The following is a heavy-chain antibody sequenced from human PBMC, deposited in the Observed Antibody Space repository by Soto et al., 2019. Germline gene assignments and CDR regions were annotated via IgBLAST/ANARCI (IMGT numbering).Heavy chain of an antibody. Sequence: PGGSLRLSCAASGFTFSSYAMSLVRQAPGKGLESVATISGSGGSTYYADSVKGRFTISRDNSKNTLYLQVNSLRVEDTAVYYCAKDRGFDTSGIDYWGEGTLVTVSS. D-gene: IGHD3-22*01. V-gene: IGHV3-23*01. CDR3: AKDRGFDTSGIDY. J-gene: IGHJ4*02. CDR2: ISGSGGST. CDR1: GFTFSSYA.